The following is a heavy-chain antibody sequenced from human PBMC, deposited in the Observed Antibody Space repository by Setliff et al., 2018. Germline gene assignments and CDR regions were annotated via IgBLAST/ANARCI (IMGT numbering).Heavy chain of an antibody. J-gene: IGHJ4*02. CDR1: GGSFSGYY. D-gene: IGHD6-13*01. CDR3: ARFAGSSWVDY. Sequence: PSETLSLTCAVYGGSFSGYYWSWIRQPPGKGLEWIGEINHSGSTYYSPSLKSRVTISVDTSKNQFSLKLSSVTAADTAVYYCARFAGSSWVDYWGQGTLVTVSS. CDR2: INHSGST. V-gene: IGHV4-34*01.